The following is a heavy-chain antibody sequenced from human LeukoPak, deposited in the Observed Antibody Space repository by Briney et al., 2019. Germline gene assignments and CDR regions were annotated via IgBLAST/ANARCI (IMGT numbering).Heavy chain of an antibody. CDR2: ISGSGGST. J-gene: IGHJ3*02. CDR3: AKGYCSGGSCYPRNDAFDI. V-gene: IGHV3-23*01. D-gene: IGHD2-15*01. Sequence: GGSLRLSCAASGFTFSSYAMSWVRQAPGKGQEWVSAISGSGGSTYYADSVKGRFTISRDNSKNTLYLQMNSLRAEDTAVYYCAKGYCSGGSCYPRNDAFDIWGQGTMVTVCS. CDR1: GFTFSSYA.